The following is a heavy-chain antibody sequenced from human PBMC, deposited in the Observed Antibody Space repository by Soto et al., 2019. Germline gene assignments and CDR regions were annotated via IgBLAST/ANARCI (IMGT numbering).Heavy chain of an antibody. CDR3: AREPDSSGTDAFDI. CDR2: IYYIWST. J-gene: IGHJ3*02. CDR1: GGSISSYY. Sequence: QVQLQESGPGLVKPSETLSLTCTVSGGSISSYYWSWIRQPPGKGLEWIGYIYYIWSTNYNPSLKSRVTISVDTSKNQFSLKLSSVTAADTAVYYCAREPDSSGTDAFDIWGQGTMVTVS. V-gene: IGHV4-59*01. D-gene: IGHD3-22*01.